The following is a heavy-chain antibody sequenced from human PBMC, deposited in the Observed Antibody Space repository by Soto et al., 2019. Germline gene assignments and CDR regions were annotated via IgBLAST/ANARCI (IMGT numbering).Heavy chain of an antibody. CDR3: ARQPSWYGYSYGMDV. J-gene: IGHJ6*02. D-gene: IGHD6-13*01. CDR2: IDYSGST. V-gene: IGHV4-59*01. CDR1: GGSISSYY. Sequence: QVQLQESGPGLVKPSETLSLTCTVSGGSISSYYWSWIRQPPGKGLEWVGYIDYSGSTNYNPSLKSRVTISVDTSKNQFSLKLSSVTAADTAVYYCARQPSWYGYSYGMDVWGQGTTVTVSS.